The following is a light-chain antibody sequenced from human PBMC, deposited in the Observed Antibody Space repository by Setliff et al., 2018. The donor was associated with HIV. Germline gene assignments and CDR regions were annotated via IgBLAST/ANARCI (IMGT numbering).Light chain of an antibody. CDR2: DVS. J-gene: IGLJ1*01. V-gene: IGLV2-11*01. CDR3: CSYAGSYKV. Sequence: QSALTQPRSVSGSPGQSVTISCTGTGSDFGGYNYVSWYQQHPGKAPKLMIYDVSKRPSGVPDRFSGSKSGNTASLTISGLQAEDEADYYCCSYAGSYKVFGTGTKVTV. CDR1: GSDFGGYNY.